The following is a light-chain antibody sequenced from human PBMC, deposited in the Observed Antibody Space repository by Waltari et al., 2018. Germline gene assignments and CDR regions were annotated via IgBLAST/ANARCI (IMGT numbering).Light chain of an antibody. CDR2: VAS. CDR1: QSVRGS. CDR3: QHYVRLPAT. J-gene: IGKJ1*01. V-gene: IGKV3-20*01. Sequence: EIVLTQSPGTLSLSPGERATLSCRASQSVRGSLAWYQQKAGQAPRLLIYVASSRATGIPDRFSGSGSGTDFILTISRLEPEDFAVYYCQHYVRLPATFGQGTKVEIK.